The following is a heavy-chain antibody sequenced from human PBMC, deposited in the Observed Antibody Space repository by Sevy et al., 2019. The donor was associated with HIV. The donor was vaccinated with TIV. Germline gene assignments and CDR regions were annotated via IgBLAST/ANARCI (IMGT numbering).Heavy chain of an antibody. CDR1: GFTFSSYA. CDR3: ARDNSGGGDDAFDV. Sequence: GESLKISCAASGFTFSSYAMHWVRQAPGKGLERVAVISYDGSNKYYADSVKGRFTISRDKSKNTLYLQMNSLRAEDTVVYYCARDNSGGGDDAFDVWGQGTMVTVSS. J-gene: IGHJ3*01. D-gene: IGHD7-27*01. V-gene: IGHV3-30-3*01. CDR2: ISYDGSNK.